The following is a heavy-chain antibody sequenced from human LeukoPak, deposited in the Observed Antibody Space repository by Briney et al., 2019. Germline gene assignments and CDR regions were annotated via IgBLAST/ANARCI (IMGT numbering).Heavy chain of an antibody. CDR2: ISYDGSNK. J-gene: IGHJ4*02. CDR1: GFTFSSYA. V-gene: IGHV3-30*04. Sequence: GRSLRLSCAASGFTFSSYAMHWVRQAPGKGLEWVAVISYDGSNKYYADSVKGRFTISRDNSKNTLYLQMNSLRAEDTAVYYCARDLFFYGDSKIGYWGQGTLVTVSS. CDR3: ARDLFFYGDSKIGY. D-gene: IGHD4-17*01.